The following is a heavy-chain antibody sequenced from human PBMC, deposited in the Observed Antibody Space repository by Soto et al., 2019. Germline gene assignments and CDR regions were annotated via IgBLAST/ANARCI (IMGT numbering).Heavy chain of an antibody. CDR3: ARDMRGDYIWGSYRYLAFDI. D-gene: IGHD3-16*02. J-gene: IGHJ3*02. CDR2: IYYSGSA. Sequence: SETLSLTCTVSGGSISSYYWSWIRQPPGKGLEWIGYIYYSGSANYNPSLKSRVTISVDTSKNQFSLKLSSVTAADTAVYYCARDMRGDYIWGSYRYLAFDIWGQGTMVT. CDR1: GGSISSYY. V-gene: IGHV4-59*01.